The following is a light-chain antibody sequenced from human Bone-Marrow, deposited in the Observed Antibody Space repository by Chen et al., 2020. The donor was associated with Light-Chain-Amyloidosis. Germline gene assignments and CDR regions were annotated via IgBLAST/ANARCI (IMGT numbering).Light chain of an antibody. J-gene: IGKJ2*01. CDR3: QQYYSTPYT. CDR2: WAS. Sequence: DIVLTQPPDSLSVSLGASATINCKSRESLLYRSNNKNYLGWYQQKPGQSPKLLMYWASTRESGVPDRFSGSGSGTDFTLTISSLQAEDVAVYYCQQYYSTPYTFGQGTKLEIQ. CDR1: ESLLYRSNNKNY. V-gene: IGKV4-1*01.